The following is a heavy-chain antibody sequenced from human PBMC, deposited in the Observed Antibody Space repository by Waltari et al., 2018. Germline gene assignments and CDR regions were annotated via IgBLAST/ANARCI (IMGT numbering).Heavy chain of an antibody. J-gene: IGHJ5*02. CDR2: VSSGGNT. CDR1: GGSIRAAYS. Sequence: QLQLQESGPGLVKPSETLSLICTVSGGSIRAAYSWDWIRQSPGTGLEWIGDVSSGGNTNYNPSLKSRVTISTDTSKNQFSLRLSSVTAADTAVYYCARHRGVHTGYPGLDPWGQGTLVTVSS. CDR3: ARHRGVHTGYPGLDP. D-gene: IGHD3-10*01. V-gene: IGHV4-39*01.